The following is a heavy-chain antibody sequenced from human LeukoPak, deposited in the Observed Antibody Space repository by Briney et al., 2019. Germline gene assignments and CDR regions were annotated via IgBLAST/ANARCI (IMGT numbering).Heavy chain of an antibody. CDR2: ISGSGGIT. CDR1: GFTFSAYA. D-gene: IGHD3-22*01. V-gene: IGHV3-23*01. Sequence: PGGSLRLSCAASGFTFSAYAISWVRQAPGKGLEWVSAISGSGGITYYADSVKGRFTISRGNSKNTLYLQMNSLRAEDTAVYYCAKHDPRRVVITNWFDPWGQGTLVTVSP. CDR3: AKHDPRRVVITNWFDP. J-gene: IGHJ5*02.